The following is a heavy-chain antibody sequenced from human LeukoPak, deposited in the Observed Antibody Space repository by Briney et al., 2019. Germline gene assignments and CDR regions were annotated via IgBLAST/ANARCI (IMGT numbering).Heavy chain of an antibody. D-gene: IGHD3-22*01. CDR3: ARTQINYYDSSGSDY. J-gene: IGHJ4*02. V-gene: IGHV3-30-3*01. CDR1: GFTFSSYA. Sequence: GRSLRLSRAASGFTFSSYAMHWVRQAPGKGLEWVAVISYDGSNKYYADSVKGRFTISRDNSKNTLYLQMNSLRAEDTAVYYCARTQINYYDSSGSDYWGQGTLVTVSS. CDR2: ISYDGSNK.